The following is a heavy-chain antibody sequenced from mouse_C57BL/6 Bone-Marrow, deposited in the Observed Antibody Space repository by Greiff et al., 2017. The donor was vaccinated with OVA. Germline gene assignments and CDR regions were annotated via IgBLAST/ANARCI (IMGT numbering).Heavy chain of an antibody. Sequence: QVQLQQPGAELVKPGASVKLSCKASGYTFTSYWMHWVKQRPGQGLEWIGMIHPNSGSTNYNEKFKSKATLTVDKSSSTAYMQLSSLTSEDSAVYYCARSGRQLRLPAWFAYWGQGTLVTVSA. CDR1: GYTFTSYW. CDR2: IHPNSGST. J-gene: IGHJ3*01. D-gene: IGHD3-2*02. CDR3: ARSGRQLRLPAWFAY. V-gene: IGHV1-64*01.